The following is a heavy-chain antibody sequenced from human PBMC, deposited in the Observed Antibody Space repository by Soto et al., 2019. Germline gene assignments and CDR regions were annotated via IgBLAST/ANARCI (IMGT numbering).Heavy chain of an antibody. CDR2: IYYSGST. V-gene: IGHV4-31*11. J-gene: IGHJ5*02. CDR1: GGSISSGGYY. CDR3: ARERVGPSKNWFDP. Sequence: SETLSLTCAVSGGSISSGGYYWSWIRQHPGKGLEWIGYIYYSGSTYYNPSLKSRVTISVDTSKNQFSLKLSSVTAADTAVHYCARERVGPSKNWFDPWGQGTLVTVSS. D-gene: IGHD1-26*01.